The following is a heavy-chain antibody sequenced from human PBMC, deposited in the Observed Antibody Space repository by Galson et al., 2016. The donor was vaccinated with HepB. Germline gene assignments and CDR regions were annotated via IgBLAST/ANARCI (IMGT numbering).Heavy chain of an antibody. V-gene: IGHV3-23*01. J-gene: IGHJ4*02. Sequence: SLRLSCAASGFILSNYAMSWVRQAPGKGLEWVSTITDDGVGTFYADSVAGRFTISRDNSKNTLFLQMNRLSAEDTALYYCAKDRGGVFSAYHFDSWCPGALVPVSS. CDR3: AKDRGGVFSAYHFDS. CDR1: GFILSNYA. D-gene: IGHD3-22*01. CDR2: ITDDGVGT.